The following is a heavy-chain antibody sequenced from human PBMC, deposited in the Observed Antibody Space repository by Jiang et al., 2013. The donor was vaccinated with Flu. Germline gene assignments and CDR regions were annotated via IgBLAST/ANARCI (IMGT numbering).Heavy chain of an antibody. CDR1: GGSFSGYY. CDR3: ATSRREYSSGWYIAY. Sequence: LLKPSETLSLTCAVYGGSFSGYYWSWIRQPPGKGLEWIGEINHSGSTNYNPSLKSRVTISVDTSKNQFSLKLSSVTAADTAVYYCATSRREYSSGWYIAYWGQGTLVTVSS. CDR2: INHSGST. J-gene: IGHJ4*02. D-gene: IGHD6-19*01. V-gene: IGHV4-34*01.